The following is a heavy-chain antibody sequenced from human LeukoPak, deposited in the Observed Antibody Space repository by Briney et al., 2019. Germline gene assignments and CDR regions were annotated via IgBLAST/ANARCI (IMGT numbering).Heavy chain of an antibody. Sequence: PSETLSLTCAVYGGSFSGYYWSWIRQPPGKGLEWIGEINHSGSTNYNPSLKSRVTISVGTSKNQFSLKLSSVTAADTAVYYCAREVPPDRELTWDYWGQGTLVTVSS. CDR2: INHSGST. J-gene: IGHJ4*02. CDR1: GGSFSGYY. V-gene: IGHV4-34*01. D-gene: IGHD1-14*01. CDR3: AREVPPDRELTWDY.